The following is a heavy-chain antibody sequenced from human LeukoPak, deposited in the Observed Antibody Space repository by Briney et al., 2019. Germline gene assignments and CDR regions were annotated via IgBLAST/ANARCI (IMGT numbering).Heavy chain of an antibody. Sequence: ASVKVSCKASGYTFTGYGISWVRQAPGQGLEWMGWISAYNGNTNYAQKLQGRVTMTTDTSTSTAYMELSRLRSDDTAVYYCAREQLAQGHNWFDPWGQGTLVTVSS. CDR1: GYTFTGYG. V-gene: IGHV1-18*01. CDR2: ISAYNGNT. D-gene: IGHD6-6*01. CDR3: AREQLAQGHNWFDP. J-gene: IGHJ5*02.